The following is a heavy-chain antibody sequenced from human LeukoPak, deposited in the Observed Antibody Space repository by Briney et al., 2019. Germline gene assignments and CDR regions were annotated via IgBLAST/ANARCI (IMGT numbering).Heavy chain of an antibody. Sequence: GGSLRLSCAASGFTFGSYSMTWVRQAPGKGLEWVSSISGGGTYMYYADSLKGRFTISRDNAKNSLYLQMNSLRAEDTAVHYCARILWVRGISNHAMDVWGQGTTVTVSS. J-gene: IGHJ6*02. CDR3: ARILWVRGISNHAMDV. D-gene: IGHD3-10*01. CDR1: GFTFGSYS. V-gene: IGHV3-21*01. CDR2: ISGGGTYM.